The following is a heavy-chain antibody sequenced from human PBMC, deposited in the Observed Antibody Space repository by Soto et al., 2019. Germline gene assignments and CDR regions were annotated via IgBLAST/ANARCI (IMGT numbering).Heavy chain of an antibody. J-gene: IGHJ4*02. CDR1: GFTFSSYA. Sequence: QVQLVESGGGVVQPGRSLRLSCAASGFTFSSYAMHWVRQAPGKGLEWVAVISYDGSNKYYADSVKGRFTISRDNSKNTLYLQMNSLRAEDTAVYYCARDLATVAVAGTFTDEYWGQGTLVTVSS. CDR3: ARDLATVAVAGTFTDEY. V-gene: IGHV3-30-3*01. D-gene: IGHD6-19*01. CDR2: ISYDGSNK.